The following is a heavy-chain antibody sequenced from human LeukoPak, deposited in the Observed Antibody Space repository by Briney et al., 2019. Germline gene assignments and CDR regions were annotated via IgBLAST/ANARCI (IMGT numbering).Heavy chain of an antibody. Sequence: GGSLRLSCAASGFTFSSYAMSWVRQAPGKGLEWVSAISGSGGSTYYADSVKGRFTISRDNSKNTLYLQMNSLRAEDTAVYYCAKDGGYYDILTGLVYWGQGTLVTVSS. CDR2: ISGSGGST. D-gene: IGHD3-9*01. CDR3: AKDGGYYDILTGLVY. CDR1: GFTFSSYA. V-gene: IGHV3-23*01. J-gene: IGHJ4*02.